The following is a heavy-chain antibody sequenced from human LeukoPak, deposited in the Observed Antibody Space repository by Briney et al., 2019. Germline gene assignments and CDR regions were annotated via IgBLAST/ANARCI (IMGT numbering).Heavy chain of an antibody. CDR2: MNPNSGNT. CDR1: GYTFTSYD. CDR3: ARGNYYGSGSPHNWFDP. V-gene: IGHV1-8*03. D-gene: IGHD3-10*01. J-gene: IGHJ5*02. Sequence: ASVKVSCKASGYTFTSYDINWVRQATGQGLEWMGWMNPNSGNTGYAQKFQGRVTITRNTSISTAYMELSSLRSEDTAVYYCARGNYYGSGSPHNWFDPWGQGTLVTVSS.